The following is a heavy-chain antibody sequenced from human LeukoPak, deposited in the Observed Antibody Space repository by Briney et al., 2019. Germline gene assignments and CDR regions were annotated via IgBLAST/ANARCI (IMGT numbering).Heavy chain of an antibody. Sequence: PSETLSLTCTVSGDSISSSSHHWGWIRQSPGKGLEWIGSIYYGRTPYYNPSLNNRVSISVVTSKNQFSLQLNSMSAADTAVYYCVRHDGRGGATMGALDSWGQGSLVTVSS. CDR3: VRHDGRGGATMGALDS. V-gene: IGHV4-39*01. J-gene: IGHJ4*02. CDR2: IYYGRTP. D-gene: IGHD4/OR15-4a*01. CDR1: GDSISSSSHH.